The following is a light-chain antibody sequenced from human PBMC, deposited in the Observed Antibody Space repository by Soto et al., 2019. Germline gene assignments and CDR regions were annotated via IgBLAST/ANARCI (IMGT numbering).Light chain of an antibody. V-gene: IGKV3-20*01. CDR2: DAS. J-gene: IGKJ5*01. CDR3: HQYGSSPWT. CDR1: QSVYSSY. Sequence: ENVLTQSPGTLSLSPGERATLSCRASQSVYSSYLAWYQQRPGQAPRLLFYDASIRATGIPDRFSGSGSGTDFSLTISRLEPEDFAVYYCHQYGSSPWTFGQGTRLE.